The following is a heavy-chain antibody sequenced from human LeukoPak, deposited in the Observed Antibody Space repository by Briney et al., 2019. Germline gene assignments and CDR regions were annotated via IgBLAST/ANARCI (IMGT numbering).Heavy chain of an antibody. V-gene: IGHV3-23*01. D-gene: IGHD3-22*01. Sequence: GGSLRLSCTVSGFTLSSYEMSWIRQAPGKGLEWVSSIDYSGGSSYYADSVKGRFTISRDDSKNTLYLQLNSLRAEDTAVYYCAKGSTGSMIVVVTQYYFDYWGQGTLVTVSS. CDR3: AKGSTGSMIVVVTQYYFDY. J-gene: IGHJ4*02. CDR1: GFTLSSYE. CDR2: IDYSGGSS.